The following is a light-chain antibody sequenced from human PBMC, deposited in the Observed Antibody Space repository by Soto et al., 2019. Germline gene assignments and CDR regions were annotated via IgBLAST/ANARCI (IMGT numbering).Light chain of an antibody. CDR1: ASDIGRYNY. Sequence: QAVVTQPPSASGSPGQSVTISCNGTASDIGRYNYVSWYQHHPGKAPKLIIYEVTKRPSGVPDRFSGSKSGNTASLTVSGLQADDEADYYCNSYVGSNNYVFGTGTKLTVL. J-gene: IGLJ1*01. CDR3: NSYVGSNNYV. CDR2: EVT. V-gene: IGLV2-8*01.